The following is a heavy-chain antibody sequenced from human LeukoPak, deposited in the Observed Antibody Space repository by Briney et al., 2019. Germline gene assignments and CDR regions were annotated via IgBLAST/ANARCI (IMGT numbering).Heavy chain of an antibody. CDR3: AKGTYSWGSPNYFDS. V-gene: IGHV3-23*01. D-gene: IGHD3-16*01. CDR1: GFTFRNYG. J-gene: IGHJ4*02. Sequence: GGTLRLSFAASGFTFRNYGMTWVRQAPGTGLEWVSAISGSGLGTHYADPVKGRFTISSDNSKNTLYLQMNSLRAEDTAVYYCAKGTYSWGSPNYFDSWGQGTLVTVSS. CDR2: ISGSGLGT.